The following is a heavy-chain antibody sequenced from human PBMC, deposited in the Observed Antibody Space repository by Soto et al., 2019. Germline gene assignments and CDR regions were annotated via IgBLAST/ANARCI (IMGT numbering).Heavy chain of an antibody. CDR3: ARQPQAVPAAPMYYYYYMDV. V-gene: IGHV4-59*08. D-gene: IGHD2-2*01. CDR2: IYYSGST. Sequence: SETLSLTCTVSGGSISSYYWSWIRQPPGKGLEWIGYIYYSGSTNYNPSLKSRVTISVDTSKNQFSLKLSSVTAADTAVYYCARQPQAVPAAPMYYYYYMDVWGKGTTVTVSS. CDR1: GGSISSYY. J-gene: IGHJ6*03.